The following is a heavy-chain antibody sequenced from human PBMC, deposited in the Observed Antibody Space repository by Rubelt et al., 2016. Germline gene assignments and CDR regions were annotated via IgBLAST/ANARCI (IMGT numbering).Heavy chain of an antibody. CDR1: GYTFTGYY. D-gene: IGHD3-16*01. J-gene: IGHJ3*02. Sequence: QVQLVQSGAEVKKPGASVKVSCKASGYTFTGYYMHWVRQAPGQGIEWMGRIIPILGIASYPRRFPGSVTITPDKSTSTAYRELSILSSEDTAVYYCARKDYVWDIWGQGTMVTVSS. V-gene: IGHV1-69*09. CDR3: ARKDYVWDI. CDR2: IIPILGIA.